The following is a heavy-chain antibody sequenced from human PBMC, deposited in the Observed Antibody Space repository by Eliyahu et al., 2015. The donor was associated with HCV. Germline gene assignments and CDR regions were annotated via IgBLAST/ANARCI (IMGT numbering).Heavy chain of an antibody. CDR3: AHRRGLGSGEGY. Sequence: QITLKESGPTLVKPTQTLTLTCTFSGFSLSTTGLGVGWIRQPPGKALEWLALIYWNDDKRYSPSLKNRLTITKDTSKNQVVLTMTNVDPVDTATYYCAHRRGLGSGEGYWGQGTLVTVSS. J-gene: IGHJ4*02. V-gene: IGHV2-5*01. D-gene: IGHD6-19*01. CDR2: IYWNDDK. CDR1: GFSLSTTGLG.